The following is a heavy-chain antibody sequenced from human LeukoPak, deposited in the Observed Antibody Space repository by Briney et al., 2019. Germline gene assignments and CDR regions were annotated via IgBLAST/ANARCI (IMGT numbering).Heavy chain of an antibody. J-gene: IGHJ4*02. Sequence: GGSLRLSCAASGFTFSGYSMNWVRQAPGKGLEWVSYISSSSSTIYYADSVKGRFTISRDNAKNSLYLQMNSLRAEDMALYYCAKGSSAWNEVFHFDYWGQGTLVTVSS. CDR2: ISSSSSTI. CDR3: AKGSSAWNEVFHFDY. D-gene: IGHD6-19*01. V-gene: IGHV3-48*04. CDR1: GFTFSGYS.